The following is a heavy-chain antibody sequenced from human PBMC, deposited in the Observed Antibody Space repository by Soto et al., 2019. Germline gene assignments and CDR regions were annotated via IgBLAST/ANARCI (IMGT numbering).Heavy chain of an antibody. J-gene: IGHJ4*02. D-gene: IGHD7-27*01. CDR2: IHYSGST. CDR3: TGGGPGHPFDY. Sequence: QVQLQESGPVLVKPSETLSLTCTVSGVSITSHYWTWIRQPPGKGLEWIGNIHYSGSTNYSPSLKSRVIISVDTSENQSSLKLSSVTTADTAVYYCTGGGPGHPFDYWGQGTLVTVSS. V-gene: IGHV4-59*11. CDR1: GVSITSHY.